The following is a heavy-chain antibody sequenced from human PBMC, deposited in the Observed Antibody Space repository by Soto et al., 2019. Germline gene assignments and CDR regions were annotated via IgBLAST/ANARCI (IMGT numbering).Heavy chain of an antibody. J-gene: IGHJ2*01. CDR2: IYYSGST. V-gene: IGHV4-59*08. CDR3: ARRGSSGWYWYFDL. D-gene: IGHD6-19*01. CDR1: GGSISSYY. Sequence: PSETLSLTCTVSGGSISSYYWSWIRQPPGKGLEWIGYIYYSGSTNYNPSLKSRVTMSVDTSKNQFSLKLSSVTAADTAVYYCARRGSSGWYWYFDLWGRGTLGTVS.